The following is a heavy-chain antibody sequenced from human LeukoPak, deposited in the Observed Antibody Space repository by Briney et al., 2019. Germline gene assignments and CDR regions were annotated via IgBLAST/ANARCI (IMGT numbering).Heavy chain of an antibody. V-gene: IGHV1-8*03. CDR3: ARANIALYYFDY. D-gene: IGHD2/OR15-2a*01. CDR2: MNPNSGNT. Sequence: ASVKVSCKASGYTFTSYDINWVRQATGQGLEWMGWMNPNSGNTGYAQKFQGRVTITRNTSISTAYMELSSLRSEDTAVYFCARANIALYYFDYWGQGTLVTVSS. CDR1: GYTFTSYD. J-gene: IGHJ4*02.